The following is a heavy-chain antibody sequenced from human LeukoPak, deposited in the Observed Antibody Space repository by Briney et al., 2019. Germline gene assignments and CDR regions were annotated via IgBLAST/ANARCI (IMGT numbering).Heavy chain of an antibody. J-gene: IGHJ5*02. CDR3: AREVGDSDSDNWFDP. D-gene: IGHD2-21*02. CDR2: IYYSGST. V-gene: IGHV4-59*11. Sequence: KPSETLSLTCTVSGGSISSHYWSWIRQPPGKGLEWIGYIYYSGSTNCNPSLRGRVTISVDRSRNQFSLKLTSLTAADTAVYYCAREVGDSDSDNWFDPWGQGTLVTVSS. CDR1: GGSISSHY.